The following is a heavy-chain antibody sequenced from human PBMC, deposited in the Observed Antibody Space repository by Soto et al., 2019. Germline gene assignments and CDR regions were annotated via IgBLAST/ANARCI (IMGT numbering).Heavy chain of an antibody. J-gene: IGHJ4*01. CDR3: ARGEQYSGRIFDY. CDR1: GDSVSITSAV. V-gene: IGHV6-1*01. Sequence: SRTLSLTCALTGDSVSITSAVWSSVRQSPSRGLEWLGRTYYRSKWYYEYAVSVRGRITINPDTSKNQYSLQLNSVTPEDTAVYFCARGEQYSGRIFDYWGQGTLVTVSS. D-gene: IGHD1-26*01. CDR2: TYYRSKWYY.